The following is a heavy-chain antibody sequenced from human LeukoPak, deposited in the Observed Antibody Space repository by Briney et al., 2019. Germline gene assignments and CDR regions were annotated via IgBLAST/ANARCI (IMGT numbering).Heavy chain of an antibody. V-gene: IGHV3-23*01. CDR2: ISGSGGST. J-gene: IGHJ4*02. CDR1: GFTFSSYG. D-gene: IGHD1-26*01. Sequence: PGGTLRLSCAASGFTFSSYGMSGVRQAPGKGLEGVSAISGSGGSTYYADSVKGRFTISRDNSKNTLYLQMNSLRDEDTAVYYCAKGSGSYLSPLYYFDYWGQGTLVTVSS. CDR3: AKGSGSYLSPLYYFDY.